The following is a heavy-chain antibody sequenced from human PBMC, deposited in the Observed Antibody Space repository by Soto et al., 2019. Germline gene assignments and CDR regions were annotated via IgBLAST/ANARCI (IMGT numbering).Heavy chain of an antibody. Sequence: QVQLVQSGAEVKKPGSSVKVSCRTSGDTFTTYTIVWVRQAPGQGLEWMGGIIPIFGTANYAQKLQGRVTITADKSTRTVYMEVNSLRYEDTAVYYCSSSSGNNYGVGTNYYFDYWGQVTLVTVSS. V-gene: IGHV1-69*06. CDR3: SSSSGNNYGVGTNYYFDY. CDR1: GDTFTTYT. J-gene: IGHJ4*02. CDR2: IIPIFGTA. D-gene: IGHD1-26*01.